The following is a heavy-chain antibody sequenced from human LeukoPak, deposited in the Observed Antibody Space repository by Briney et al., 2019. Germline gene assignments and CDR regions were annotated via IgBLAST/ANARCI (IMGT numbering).Heavy chain of an antibody. D-gene: IGHD4-17*01. CDR2: INPSGGST. CDR3: ARGYGEPSNWFDP. J-gene: IGHJ5*02. Sequence: ASVKVSCKASGYTFTSYYMHWVRQAPGQGLEWMGIINPSGGSTSYAQKFQGRVTMTRDTSISTAYMELSRLRSDDTAVYYCARGYGEPSNWFDPWGQGTLVTVSS. CDR1: GYTFTSYY. V-gene: IGHV1-46*01.